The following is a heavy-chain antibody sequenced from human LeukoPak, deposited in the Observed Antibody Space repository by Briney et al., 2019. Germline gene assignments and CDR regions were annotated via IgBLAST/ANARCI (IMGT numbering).Heavy chain of an antibody. Sequence: GGSLRLSCAAPGFTFSSYGMHWVRQAPGKGLEWVAVIWYDGSNKYYADSVKGRFAISRDNSKNTLYLQMNSLRAEDTAVYYCAREGRVVQDAFDIWGQGTMVTVSS. J-gene: IGHJ3*02. CDR3: AREGRVVQDAFDI. CDR2: IWYDGSNK. V-gene: IGHV3-33*01. D-gene: IGHD3-3*01. CDR1: GFTFSSYG.